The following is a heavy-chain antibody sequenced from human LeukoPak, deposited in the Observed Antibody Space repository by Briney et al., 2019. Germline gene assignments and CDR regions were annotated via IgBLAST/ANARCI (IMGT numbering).Heavy chain of an antibody. J-gene: IGHJ4*02. Sequence: GRSLRLSCTASGFTFGDYAMSWFRQAPGKGLEWVGFIRSKAYGGTTEYAASVKGRFTISRDDSKSIAYLQMSSLKTEDTAVYYCTRGGDYYDSSGSASDFDYWGQGTLVTVSP. D-gene: IGHD3-22*01. CDR3: TRGGDYYDSSGSASDFDY. CDR1: GFTFGDYA. V-gene: IGHV3-49*03. CDR2: IRSKAYGGTT.